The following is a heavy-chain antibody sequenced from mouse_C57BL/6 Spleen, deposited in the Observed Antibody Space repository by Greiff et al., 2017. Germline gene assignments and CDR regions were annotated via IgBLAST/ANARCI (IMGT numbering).Heavy chain of an antibody. CDR1: GYSFTGYY. D-gene: IGHD1-1*01. Sequence: EVKLMESGPELVKPGASVKISCKASGYSFTGYYMNWVKQSPEKSLEWIGEINPSTGGTTYNQKFKAKATLTVDKSSSTAYMQLKSLTSEDSAVYYCARRYGSSLDYWGQGTTLTVSS. CDR3: ARRYGSSLDY. J-gene: IGHJ2*01. V-gene: IGHV1-42*01. CDR2: INPSTGGT.